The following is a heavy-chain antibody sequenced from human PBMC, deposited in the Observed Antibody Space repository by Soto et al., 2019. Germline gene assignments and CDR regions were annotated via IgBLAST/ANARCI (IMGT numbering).Heavy chain of an antibody. CDR2: IYHSWSQ. V-gene: IGHV4-59*01. CDR3: ARTYSRTSHSPINWFDP. D-gene: IGHD6-6*01. J-gene: IGHJ5*02. Sequence: SETLSLTCTVYGDSFSSNYWSWIRQPPGKGLEWIGYIYHSWSQSYNSSLKRRVTMSVNTSENEFSLKLSSVTAADSAVYYCARTYSRTSHSPINWFDPWGQGTLVTVSS. CDR1: GDSFSSNY.